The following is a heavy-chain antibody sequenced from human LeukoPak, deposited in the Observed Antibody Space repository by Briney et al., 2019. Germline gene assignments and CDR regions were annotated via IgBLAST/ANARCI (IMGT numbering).Heavy chain of an antibody. CDR3: AKSDGGAVSGTQWDY. CDR1: GFAFPNYA. D-gene: IGHD6-19*01. Sequence: GGSLRLSCAASGFAFPNYAVSWVRQAPGQWLEWVSGISCSVYSTSYADSVEGRFTISRDNSKDTLYLKMNRLRAEDTALYYCAKSDGGAVSGTQWDYWGQGTLVTVSS. CDR2: ISCSVYST. J-gene: IGHJ4*02. V-gene: IGHV3-23*01.